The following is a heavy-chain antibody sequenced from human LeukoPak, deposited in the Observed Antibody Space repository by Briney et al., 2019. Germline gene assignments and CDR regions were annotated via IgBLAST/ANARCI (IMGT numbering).Heavy chain of an antibody. Sequence: GESLKISCKGSGYSSTSYWIGWVRQMPGKGLEWMGIIYPGDSDTRYSPSFQGQVTISADKSISTAYLQWSSLKASDTAMYYCARSHYYVSGPDDYWGQGTLVTVSS. CDR3: ARSHYYVSGPDDY. CDR2: IYPGDSDT. D-gene: IGHD3-10*01. V-gene: IGHV5-51*01. CDR1: GYSSTSYW. J-gene: IGHJ4*02.